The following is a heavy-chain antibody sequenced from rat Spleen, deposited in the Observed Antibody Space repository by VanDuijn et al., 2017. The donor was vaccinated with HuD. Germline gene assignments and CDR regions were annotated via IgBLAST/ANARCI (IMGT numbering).Heavy chain of an antibody. CDR1: GFTFSNYD. D-gene: IGHD1-2*01. CDR3: ARPNYYSSYGGFAY. V-gene: IGHV5S10*01. CDR2: ITNDAFRT. J-gene: IGHJ3*01. Sequence: EVQLVESGGGLVQPGRSMTLSCAASGFTFSNYDMAWVRQAPKKGLEWVASITNDAFRTYYRDSVRGRFTVSRDNARSTLYLQMDSLRSEDTATYYCARPNYYSSYGGFAYWGQGTLVTVSS.